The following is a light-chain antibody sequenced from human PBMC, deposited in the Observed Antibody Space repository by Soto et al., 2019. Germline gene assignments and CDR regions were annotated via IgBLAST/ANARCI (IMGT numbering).Light chain of an antibody. CDR3: AAWYDSLR. V-gene: IGLV1-47*02. CDR2: SNN. Sequence: QSVLPQPPSASGTPGQRVTISCSGSSSNIGSNYVYWYQQLPGTAPKLLIYSNNQRPSGVPDRFSGSKSGTSSSLAISGLRSEDEADYYCAAWYDSLRFGGGTKLTVL. CDR1: SSNIGSNY. J-gene: IGLJ2*01.